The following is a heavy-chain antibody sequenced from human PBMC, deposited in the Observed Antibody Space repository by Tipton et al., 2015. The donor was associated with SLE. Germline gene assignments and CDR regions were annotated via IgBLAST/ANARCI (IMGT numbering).Heavy chain of an antibody. Sequence: QLVQSGAEVKKPGESPKISCKGSGCSFTSYWIGWVRQMPGKGLEWMGIIYPGDSDTRYSPSFQGQVSISADKSISTAYLQWSSLKASDTAMYYCARQRGYDFWSGWDYYYYMDVWGKGTTVTVSS. CDR1: GCSFTSYW. D-gene: IGHD3-3*01. CDR2: IYPGDSDT. J-gene: IGHJ6*03. CDR3: ARQRGYDFWSGWDYYYYMDV. V-gene: IGHV5-51*01.